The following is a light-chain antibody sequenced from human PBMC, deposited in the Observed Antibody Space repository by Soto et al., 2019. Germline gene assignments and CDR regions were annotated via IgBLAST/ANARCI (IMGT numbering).Light chain of an antibody. J-gene: IGKJ4*01. Sequence: ETVLTQSPATLSLSPGERATLSCRASQSVSSYLAWYQQKPGQAPRLLIYDASNRATGIPARFSGSGSGTDFTLTISSLEPEDFAVYYCQQRSNWSLTFGGGTKLEIK. CDR1: QSVSSY. V-gene: IGKV3-11*01. CDR2: DAS. CDR3: QQRSNWSLT.